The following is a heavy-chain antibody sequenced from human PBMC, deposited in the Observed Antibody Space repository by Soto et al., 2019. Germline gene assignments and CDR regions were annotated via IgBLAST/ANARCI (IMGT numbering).Heavy chain of an antibody. CDR3: ARGYCSSTSCYAGRINFDY. CDR1: GGSFSGYY. CDR2: INHSGST. D-gene: IGHD2-2*01. Sequence: SETLSLTCAVYGGSFSGYYWSWIRQPPGKGLEWIGEINHSGSTNYNPSLKSRVTISVDTSKNQFSLKLSSVTAADTAVYYCARGYCSSTSCYAGRINFDYWGQGTLVTVSS. J-gene: IGHJ4*02. V-gene: IGHV4-34*01.